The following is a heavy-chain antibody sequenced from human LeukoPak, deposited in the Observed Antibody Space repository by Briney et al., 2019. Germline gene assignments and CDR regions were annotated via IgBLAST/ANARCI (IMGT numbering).Heavy chain of an antibody. CDR1: GYNFLSYG. CDR3: ARALEGGIVSLRVFDY. V-gene: IGHV1-18*01. Sequence: ASVRVSCKASGYNFLSYGISWVRQAPGKGLEWMGWISTYSEKPKYALKVQGRVTVTTDTSTATIYMELRSLTSDDTALYYCARALEGGIVSLRVFDYWGQGTLVTVSS. D-gene: IGHD1-26*01. J-gene: IGHJ4*02. CDR2: ISTYSEKP.